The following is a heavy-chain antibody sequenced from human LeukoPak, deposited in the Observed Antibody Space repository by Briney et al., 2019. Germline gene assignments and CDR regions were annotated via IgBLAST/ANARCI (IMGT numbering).Heavy chain of an antibody. J-gene: IGHJ3*02. CDR2: ISSSGSTI. CDR1: GFTFSSYG. CDR3: ARARAPSWSGYYIDDAFDI. V-gene: IGHV3-48*04. D-gene: IGHD3-3*01. Sequence: GSLRLSCAASGFTFSSYGMHWIRQAPGKGLEWVSYISSSGSTIYYADSVKGRFTISRDNAKNSLYLQMNSLRAEDTAVYYCARARAPSWSGYYIDDAFDIWGQGTMVTVSS.